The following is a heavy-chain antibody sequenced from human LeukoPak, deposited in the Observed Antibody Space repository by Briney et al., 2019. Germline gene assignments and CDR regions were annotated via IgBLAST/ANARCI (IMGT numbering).Heavy chain of an antibody. D-gene: IGHD4-17*01. CDR3: ARYRDGLDY. V-gene: IGHV1-2*06. Sequence: ASVKVSCKASGYNFLSTGIYIHWVRQAPGQGLEWMGRIDPTNGITNYARKFEDRVTVTRDTSISTACMELNSLTSDDTAVYYCARYRDGLDYWGQGTLVTVSS. CDR2: IDPTNGIT. J-gene: IGHJ4*02. CDR1: GYNFLSTGIY.